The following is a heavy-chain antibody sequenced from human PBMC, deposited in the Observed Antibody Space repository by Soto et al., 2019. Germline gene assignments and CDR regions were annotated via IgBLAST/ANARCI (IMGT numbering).Heavy chain of an antibody. D-gene: IGHD6-13*01. CDR3: ARSRGIAAASTAFDI. Sequence: SVKVSCKASGCTVSSYAISWVRQAPGQVLEWMGGIIPIFGTANYAQKFQGRVTITADESTSTAYMELSSLRSEDTAVYYCARSRGIAAASTAFDIWGQGTMVTVSS. J-gene: IGHJ3*02. CDR1: GCTVSSYA. CDR2: IIPIFGTA. V-gene: IGHV1-69*13.